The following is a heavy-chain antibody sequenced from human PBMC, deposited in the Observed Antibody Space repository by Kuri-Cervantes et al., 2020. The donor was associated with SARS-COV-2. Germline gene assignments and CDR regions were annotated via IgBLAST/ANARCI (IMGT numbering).Heavy chain of an antibody. Sequence: ETLSPTCAASGFTFSSFAMSWVRQAPGKGLEWVSSISGSGVGTYYADSVKGRFTISRDNSKNTLYLQMNSLRAEDSALYYCAKVGLSFDYWGQGTLVTVSS. J-gene: IGHJ4*02. CDR1: GFTFSSFA. CDR3: AKVGLSFDY. D-gene: IGHD2/OR15-2a*01. V-gene: IGHV3-23*01. CDR2: ISGSGVGT.